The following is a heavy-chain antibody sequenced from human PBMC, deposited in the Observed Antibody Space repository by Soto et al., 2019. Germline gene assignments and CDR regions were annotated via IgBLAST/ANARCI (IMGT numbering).Heavy chain of an antibody. Sequence: EVQLLESGGGLVQPGGSLRLSCAASGFTFSSYAMSWVRQAPGKGLEWVSAISGSGGSTYYADSVKGRFTISRDNSKNTMYLQMNSLSAEDAAVYYCANGSVPAATFIGAFDIWGQGTMVTVSS. CDR2: ISGSGGST. CDR1: GFTFSSYA. V-gene: IGHV3-23*01. J-gene: IGHJ3*02. CDR3: ANGSVPAATFIGAFDI. D-gene: IGHD2-2*01.